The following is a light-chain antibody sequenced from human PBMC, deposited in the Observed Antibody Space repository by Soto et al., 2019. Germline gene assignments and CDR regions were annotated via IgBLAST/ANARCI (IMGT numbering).Light chain of an antibody. CDR1: QGISNY. CDR2: DAS. CDR3: QQYNTYPIT. Sequence: DIQMTQSPSSLSASVGDRVTITCRASQGISNYLAWFQQKPGKAPKSLIYDASSLRSGVPSKFSGSGFGTDFTLTISSLQPEDFATYYCQQYNTYPITLAKGHDWRLN. V-gene: IGKV1-16*02. J-gene: IGKJ5*01.